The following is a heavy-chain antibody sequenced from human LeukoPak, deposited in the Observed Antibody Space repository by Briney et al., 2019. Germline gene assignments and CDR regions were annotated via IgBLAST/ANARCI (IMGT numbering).Heavy chain of an antibody. V-gene: IGHV1-46*01. CDR1: GYTFTIYY. CDR2: ITPSGSST. D-gene: IGHD2-15*01. Sequence: GASVKVSCNASGYTFTIYYIHWVRQAPGQGLEWMGIITPSGSSTSYGQKVQGRVTMTRDTATTTDYMELNRLRSGDTAMYDCARAGICDHWGQGPLVTVSS. CDR3: ARAGICDH. J-gene: IGHJ4*02.